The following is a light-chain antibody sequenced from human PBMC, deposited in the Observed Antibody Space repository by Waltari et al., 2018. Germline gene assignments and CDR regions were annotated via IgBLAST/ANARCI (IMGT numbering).Light chain of an antibody. J-gene: IGKJ2*01. V-gene: IGKV3-15*01. Sequence: EVLMTQSPATLSVSPGERATLSCRASQSIARNLAWYQQKLGQAPRLLIYGASTRATGVPDRFSGSGSGTEFTLTISSLQSEDFAVYYCQQYNNWRTFGQGTKVEIK. CDR1: QSIARN. CDR3: QQYNNWRT. CDR2: GAS.